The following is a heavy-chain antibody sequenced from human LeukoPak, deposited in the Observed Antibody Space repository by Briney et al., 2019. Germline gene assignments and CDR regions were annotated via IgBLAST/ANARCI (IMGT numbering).Heavy chain of an antibody. D-gene: IGHD6-13*01. V-gene: IGHV1-69*05. Sequence: SVKVSCKASGGTFSSYAISWARQAPGQGLEWMGGIIPIFGTANYAQKFQGRVTITTDDSTSTAYMELSSLRSEDTAVYYCASSIAAAGFDYWGQGTLVTVSS. J-gene: IGHJ4*02. CDR3: ASSIAAAGFDY. CDR1: GGTFSSYA. CDR2: IIPIFGTA.